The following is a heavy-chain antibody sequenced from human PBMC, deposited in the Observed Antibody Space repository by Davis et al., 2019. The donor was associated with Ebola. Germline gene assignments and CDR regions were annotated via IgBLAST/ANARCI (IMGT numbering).Heavy chain of an antibody. CDR2: ISGSGGST. CDR1: VITFSSYA. J-gene: IGHJ5*02. D-gene: IGHD2-15*01. V-gene: IGHV3-23*01. Sequence: GESLKISCTDSVITFSSYAMTWVRQAPGKGLEWVSAISGSGGSTYYADSVKGRFTISRDNSKKTLYLQMNSLRAEDTAVYYCAKNIVVVGKNWFDPWGQGTLVTVSS. CDR3: AKNIVVVGKNWFDP.